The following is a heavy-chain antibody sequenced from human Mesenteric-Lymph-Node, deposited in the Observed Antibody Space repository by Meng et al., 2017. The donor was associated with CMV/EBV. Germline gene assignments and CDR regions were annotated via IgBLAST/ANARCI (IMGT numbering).Heavy chain of an antibody. V-gene: IGHV3-20*04. J-gene: IGHJ6*02. CDR3: AKDIYWDEVYYGMDV. CDR2: INWNGGST. CDR1: GFNFDDFG. Sequence: GESLKISCAASGFNFDDFGMSWVRQVPGKGPEWVSGINWNGGSTGYADSVKGRFTISRDNAKSTLYLQMNSLRADDTALYYCAKDIYWDEVYYGMDVWGQGTTVTVSS. D-gene: IGHD1-26*01.